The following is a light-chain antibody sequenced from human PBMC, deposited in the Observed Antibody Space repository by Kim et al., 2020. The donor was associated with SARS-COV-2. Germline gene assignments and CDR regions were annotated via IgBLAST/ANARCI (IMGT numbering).Light chain of an antibody. V-gene: IGKV4-1*01. CDR2: WAS. CDR1: QSLLYTSNNKNY. CDR3: QQYYNTLYT. J-gene: IGKJ2*01. Sequence: DIVMTQSPDSLAVSLGERITISCKSSQSLLYTSNNKNYLAWYQQKPGQSPKLLIFWASSRPSGVPDRFSGSGSGTDFTLTISSLQAEDVAIYYCQQYYNTLYTFGQGTKLEI.